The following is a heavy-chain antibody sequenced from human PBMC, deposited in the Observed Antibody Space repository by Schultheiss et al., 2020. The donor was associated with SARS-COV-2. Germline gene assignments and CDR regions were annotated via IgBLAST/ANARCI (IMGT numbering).Heavy chain of an antibody. J-gene: IGHJ6*02. V-gene: IGHV4-39*07. D-gene: IGHD5-24*01. CDR2: IYYSGST. Sequence: SQTLSLTCTVSGGSISSSSYYWGWIRQPPGKGLEWIGSIYYSGSTYYNPSLKSRVTISVDTSKKQFSLKLSSVTAADTAVYYCARVSTIGSQGQALGMDVWGQGTTVTVSS. CDR1: GGSISSSSYY. CDR3: ARVSTIGSQGQALGMDV.